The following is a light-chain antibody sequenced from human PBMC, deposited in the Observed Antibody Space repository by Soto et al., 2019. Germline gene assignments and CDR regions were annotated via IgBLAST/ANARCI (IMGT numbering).Light chain of an antibody. CDR2: GAS. J-gene: IGKJ1*01. Sequence: DIELTQTPTTLSAAVGDRVCITCRASQSISTWLTWYKQKPGKAPKLLIYGASSLESGVPSRFSGSGSGTEFTLTISSLQPDDFATYYCQEYNSYSWTFGQGSNVDIK. CDR1: QSISTW. CDR3: QEYNSYSWT. V-gene: IGKV1-5*01.